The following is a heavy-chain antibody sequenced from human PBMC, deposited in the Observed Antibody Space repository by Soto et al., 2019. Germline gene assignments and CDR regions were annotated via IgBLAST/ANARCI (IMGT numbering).Heavy chain of an antibody. J-gene: IGHJ4*02. V-gene: IGHV2-5*02. D-gene: IGHD3-22*01. CDR1: GFSLSTIGVG. CDR2: IYGDDDK. Sequence: GPTLVNPTQTLTLTCTFSGFSLSTIGVGVGWIRQPPGKALEWLALIYGDDDKRYSPSLMSRLTITKDTSNNRVVLTMTNVDPVDTATYYCAHRRDSSGYYYRGYFDYWGQGTPVTVSS. CDR3: AHRRDSSGYYYRGYFDY.